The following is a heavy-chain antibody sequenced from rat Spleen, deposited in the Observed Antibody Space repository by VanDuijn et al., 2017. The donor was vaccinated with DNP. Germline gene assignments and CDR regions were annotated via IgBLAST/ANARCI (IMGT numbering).Heavy chain of an antibody. CDR2: ITNTGGST. J-gene: IGHJ4*01. CDR3: ARRDYYDGTYYYVDVMDA. V-gene: IGHV5-31*01. D-gene: IGHD1-12*02. Sequence: EVQLVESGGGLVQPGRSLKLSCVASGFTFNNYWMTWIRQAPGKGLEWVASITNTGGSTYYPDSVKGRFTISRDNAKSTLYLQMNSLRSEDTATYYCARRDYYDGTYYYVDVMDAWGQGASVTVSS. CDR1: GFTFNNYW.